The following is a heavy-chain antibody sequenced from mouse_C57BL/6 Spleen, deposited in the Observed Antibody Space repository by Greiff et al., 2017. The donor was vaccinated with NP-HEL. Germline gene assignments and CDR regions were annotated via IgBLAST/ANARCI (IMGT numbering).Heavy chain of an antibody. CDR1: GYTFTSYW. D-gene: IGHD3-2*02. Sequence: QVQLQQPGAELVKPGASVKLSCKASGYTFTSYWLQWVKQRPGQGLEWIGELDPSDSYTNYNQKFKGKATLTVDTSSSTAYMQLSRLTSEDSAVYYYASTAQAVYFDYWGNGPTLSVSS. V-gene: IGHV1-50*01. J-gene: IGHJ2*01. CDR3: ASTAQAVYFDY. CDR2: LDPSDSYT.